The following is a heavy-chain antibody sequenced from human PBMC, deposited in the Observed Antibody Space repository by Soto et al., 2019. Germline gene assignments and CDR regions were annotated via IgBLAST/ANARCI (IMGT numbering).Heavy chain of an antibody. D-gene: IGHD3-3*01. CDR3: AKGKANTMFGVDTLFDY. V-gene: IGHV3-23*01. CDR1: GFTFSNYA. Sequence: EVQLLESGGGLVQPGGSLRLSCAASGFTFSNYAMSWVRQAPGKGLEWVSLISGNAGTTNDADSVKGRFTISRDNSKKTVYLQVNYLRADDTAVYYCAKGKANTMFGVDTLFDYWGQGTLVTVSS. CDR2: ISGNAGTT. J-gene: IGHJ4*02.